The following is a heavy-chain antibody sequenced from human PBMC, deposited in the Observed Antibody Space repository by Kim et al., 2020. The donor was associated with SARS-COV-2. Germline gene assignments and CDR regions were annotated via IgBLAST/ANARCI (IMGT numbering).Heavy chain of an antibody. CDR3: ARARCSGGSCSPFDY. CDR2: ISSSSSYI. Sequence: GGSLRLSCAASGFTFSSYSMNWVRQAPGKGLEWVSSISSSSSYIYYADSVKGRFTISRDNAKNSLYLQMNSLRAEDTAVYYCARARCSGGSCSPFDYWGQGTLVTVSS. V-gene: IGHV3-21*01. CDR1: GFTFSSYS. D-gene: IGHD2-15*01. J-gene: IGHJ4*02.